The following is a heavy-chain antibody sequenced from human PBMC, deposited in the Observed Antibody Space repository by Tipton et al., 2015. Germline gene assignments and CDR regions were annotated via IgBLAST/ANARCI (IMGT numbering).Heavy chain of an antibody. V-gene: IGHV4-61*01. CDR3: AKGHATRDYFDY. D-gene: IGHD1-1*01. J-gene: IGHJ4*02. CDR1: GGPVSSGIYY. Sequence: TLSLTCTVSGGPVSSGIYYWNWIRQPPGKGLEWIGYIYHTGSTYYNPSLKSRVTISVDTSQNQFSLKLSSVTAADTAVYYCAKGHATRDYFDYWGQGTLVTVSS. CDR2: IYHTGST.